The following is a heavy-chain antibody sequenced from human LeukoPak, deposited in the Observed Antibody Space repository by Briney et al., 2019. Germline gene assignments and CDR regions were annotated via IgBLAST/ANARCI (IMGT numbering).Heavy chain of an antibody. CDR2: ISTSGSSI. Sequence: GGSLRLSCAASGFTFSSYEMNWVRQAPGKGLEWVSYISTSGSSIYYADSVKGRFTISRDNAKSSLYLQVNSLRAEDTALYYCARSGDYGESFDSWGQGTLVTVSS. CDR1: GFTFSSYE. V-gene: IGHV3-48*03. J-gene: IGHJ4*02. D-gene: IGHD4-17*01. CDR3: ARSGDYGESFDS.